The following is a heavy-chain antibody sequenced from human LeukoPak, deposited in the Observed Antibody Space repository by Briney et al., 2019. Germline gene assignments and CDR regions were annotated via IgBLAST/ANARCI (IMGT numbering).Heavy chain of an antibody. CDR3: AKTSYSSGWYLYFDY. J-gene: IGHJ4*02. V-gene: IGHV3-23*01. CDR1: GFTVSSNY. Sequence: PGGSLRLSCAASGFTVSSNYMSWVRQAPGKGLEWVSAISGSGGSTYYADSVKGRFTISRDNSKNTLYLQMNSLRAEDTAVYYCAKTSYSSGWYLYFDYWGQGTLVTVSS. D-gene: IGHD6-19*01. CDR2: ISGSGGST.